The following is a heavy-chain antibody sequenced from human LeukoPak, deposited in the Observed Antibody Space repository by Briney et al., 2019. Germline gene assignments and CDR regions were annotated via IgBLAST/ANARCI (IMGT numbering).Heavy chain of an antibody. J-gene: IGHJ5*02. D-gene: IGHD4-17*01. CDR3: ARDRTEGDYVWFDP. CDR1: DYTFTSYG. V-gene: IGHV1-18*01. Sequence: VKVSCKASDYTFTSYGISWVRQAPGQGLEWMGWISAYNGNTNYAQKLQGRVTMTTDTSTSTAYMELRSLRSDDTAVYYCARDRTEGDYVWFDPWGQGTLVTVSS. CDR2: ISAYNGNT.